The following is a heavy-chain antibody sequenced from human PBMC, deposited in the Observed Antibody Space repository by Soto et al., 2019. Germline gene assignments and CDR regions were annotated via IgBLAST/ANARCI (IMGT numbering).Heavy chain of an antibody. CDR2: IKTDGSRT. CDR3: AREPRASNGDYINSYYYYMDV. CDR1: GFAFTSYR. D-gene: IGHD4-17*01. J-gene: IGHJ6*03. V-gene: IGHV3-74*03. Sequence: EVQLVESGGGLVQPGGSLRLSCVASGFAFTSYRMHWVRQAPGKGLVWVSRIKTDGSRTTYADSVKGRFTISRDNPKNTLYLQMNSLSAEDAAVYYCAREPRASNGDYINSYYYYMDVWGTGTTVTVSS.